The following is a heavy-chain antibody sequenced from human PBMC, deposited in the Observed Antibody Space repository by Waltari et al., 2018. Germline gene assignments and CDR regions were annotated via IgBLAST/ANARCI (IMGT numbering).Heavy chain of an antibody. CDR3: ARPHYYGSGSYYAAFDI. J-gene: IGHJ3*02. V-gene: IGHV5-51*03. CDR2: IYPGDSDT. Sequence: EVQLVQSGAEVQTPGESLKISCKGSGYSFTSYWIGWVRQMPGQGLEWMGIIYPGDSDTRYSPSFQGQVTISADKSISTAYLQWSSLKASDTAMYYCARPHYYGSGSYYAAFDIWGQGTMVTVSS. D-gene: IGHD3-10*01. CDR1: GYSFTSYW.